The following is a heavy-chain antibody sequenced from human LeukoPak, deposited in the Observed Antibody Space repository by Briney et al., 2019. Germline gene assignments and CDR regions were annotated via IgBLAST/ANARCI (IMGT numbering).Heavy chain of an antibody. CDR2: ISGSGGST. Sequence: PGGSLRLSCAASGFTFSSYAMSWVRQAPGKGLEWASAISGSGGSTYYADSVKGRFTISRDNSKNTLYLQMNSLRAEDTAVYYCAKDLRSSSWYCYFDYWGQGTLVTVSS. CDR3: AKDLRSSSWYCYFDY. CDR1: GFTFSSYA. J-gene: IGHJ4*02. V-gene: IGHV3-23*01. D-gene: IGHD6-13*01.